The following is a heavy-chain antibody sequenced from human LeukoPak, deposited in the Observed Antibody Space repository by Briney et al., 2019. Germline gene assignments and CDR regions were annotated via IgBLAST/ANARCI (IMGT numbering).Heavy chain of an antibody. V-gene: IGHV4-38-2*02. Sequence: SETLSLTCTVSGYSISSGYYWGWIRQPPGKGLEWIGSIYHSGSTYYNPSLKSRVTISVDTSKDQFSLKLSSVTAADTAVYYCARGYGDYDDGFVWDYYFDYWGQGTLVTVSS. D-gene: IGHD4-17*01. CDR2: IYHSGST. CDR1: GYSISSGYY. CDR3: ARGYGDYDDGFVWDYYFDY. J-gene: IGHJ4*02.